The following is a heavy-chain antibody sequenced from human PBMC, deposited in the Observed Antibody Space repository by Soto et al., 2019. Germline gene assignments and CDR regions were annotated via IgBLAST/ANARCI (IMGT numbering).Heavy chain of an antibody. D-gene: IGHD3-22*01. J-gene: IGHJ3*02. CDR3: AREEPRITMIVVVPGAFDI. V-gene: IGHV1-69*13. CDR2: IIPIFGTA. Sequence: SVKVSCKASGGTFSSYAISWVRQAPGQGLEWMGGIIPIFGTAKYAQKFQGRVTITADESTSTAYMELSSLRSEDTAVYYCAREEPRITMIVVVPGAFDIWGQGTMVTVSS. CDR1: GGTFSSYA.